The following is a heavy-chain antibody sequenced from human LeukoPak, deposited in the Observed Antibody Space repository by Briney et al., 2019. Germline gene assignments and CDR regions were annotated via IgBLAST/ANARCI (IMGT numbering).Heavy chain of an antibody. CDR3: AKDESSSWPKYFQH. Sequence: PGGSLRLSCAASGFIFSNYAMSWVRQAPGKGLEWVSSISGSGGSTYYADAVKGRVTISRDNSKNTLYLQMNSLRGEDTAVYYCAKDESSSWPKYFQHWGQGTLVTVSS. CDR2: ISGSGGST. V-gene: IGHV3-23*01. CDR1: GFIFSNYA. J-gene: IGHJ1*01. D-gene: IGHD6-13*01.